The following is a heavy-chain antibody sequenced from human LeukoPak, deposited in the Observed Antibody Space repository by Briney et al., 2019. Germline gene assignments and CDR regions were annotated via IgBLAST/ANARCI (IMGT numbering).Heavy chain of an antibody. Sequence: GGSLRLSCAASGVSVSSNFMIWVRQAPGKGLEWVSLIYSGGETSYADSVKGRFSISRDNSKNTLYLQMNSLGVEDTAVYYCTXDPPAVAINTYAWGQGTLVTVSS. D-gene: IGHD6-13*01. CDR1: GVSVSSNF. CDR3: TXDPPAVAINTYA. CDR2: IYSGGET. V-gene: IGHV3-66*01. J-gene: IGHJ5*02.